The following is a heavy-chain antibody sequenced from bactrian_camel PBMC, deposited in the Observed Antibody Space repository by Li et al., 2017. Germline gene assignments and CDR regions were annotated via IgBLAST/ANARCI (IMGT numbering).Heavy chain of an antibody. D-gene: IGHD4*01. CDR1: GFIFSSYA. V-gene: IGHV3S40*01. J-gene: IGHJ6*01. CDR3: AADRDDLGDYSDYEPCTDFHY. Sequence: DVQLVESGGGSAQAGGSLRLSCAASGFIFSSYAMSWVRQAPGKGLEWVSGINSGGGSTYYADSVKGRFTISHDAAKNTVYLQMNSLKPEDTAMYYRAADRDDLGDYSDYEPCTDFHYWGQGTQVTVS. CDR2: INSGGGST.